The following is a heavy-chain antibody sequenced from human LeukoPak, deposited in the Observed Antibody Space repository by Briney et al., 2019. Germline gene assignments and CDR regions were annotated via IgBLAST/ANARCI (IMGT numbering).Heavy chain of an antibody. CDR1: GFTFSSYW. J-gene: IGHJ6*03. CDR2: IKQDGSEK. D-gene: IGHD3-22*01. V-gene: IGHV3-7*01. Sequence: PGGSLRLSXAASGFTFSSYWMSWVRQAPGKGVEWVANIKQDGSEKYYVDSVKGRFTISRDNAKNSLYLQMNSLRAEDTAVYYCARDCHYYDSSGYYYEYYYYMDVWGKGTTVTVSS. CDR3: ARDCHYYDSSGYYYEYYYYMDV.